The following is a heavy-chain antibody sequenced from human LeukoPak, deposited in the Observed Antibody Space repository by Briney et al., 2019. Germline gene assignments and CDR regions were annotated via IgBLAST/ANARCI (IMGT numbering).Heavy chain of an antibody. CDR1: GFTFSTFA. J-gene: IGHJ5*02. D-gene: IGHD5-18*01. Sequence: GGSLRLSCAASGFTFSTFAMLWVRQPRGKGLEWVSSIFPSGGEIHYADSVRGRFTISRDNSKSTLSLQMNSLRAEDTAIYYCATYRQVMLPFEAWGQGTLVTVSS. V-gene: IGHV3-23*01. CDR3: ATYRQVMLPFEA. CDR2: IFPSGGEI.